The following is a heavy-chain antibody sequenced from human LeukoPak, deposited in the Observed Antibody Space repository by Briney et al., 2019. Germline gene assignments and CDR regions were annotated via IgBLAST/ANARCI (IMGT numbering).Heavy chain of an antibody. CDR2: IIPILGTA. J-gene: IGHJ6*02. CDR3: ARGSVAYCGGDCYRLDYYYGMDV. CDR1: GGTFSSYA. Sequence: SVKVSCKASGGTFSSYAISWVRQAPGQGLEWMGGIIPILGTANYAQKFQGRVTITADESTSTAYMELSSLRSEDTAVYYCARGSVAYCGGDCYRLDYYYGMDVWGQGTTVTVSS. D-gene: IGHD2-21*02. V-gene: IGHV1-69*13.